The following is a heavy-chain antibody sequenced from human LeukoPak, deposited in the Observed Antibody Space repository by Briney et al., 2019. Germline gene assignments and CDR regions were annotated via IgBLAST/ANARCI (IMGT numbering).Heavy chain of an antibody. CDR3: AKGAKESYYFDY. V-gene: IGHV3-23*01. D-gene: IGHD3-10*01. CDR1: GFTFSSNA. J-gene: IGHJ4*02. Sequence: GGSLRLSCAGSGFTFSSNAMSWVRQAPGKGLEWVSTISGSGGNTYYADSVKGRFTISRDNSKNTLYLQMNGLRAEDTAVYYCAKGAKESYYFDYRGQGTAVTVSS. CDR2: ISGSGGNT.